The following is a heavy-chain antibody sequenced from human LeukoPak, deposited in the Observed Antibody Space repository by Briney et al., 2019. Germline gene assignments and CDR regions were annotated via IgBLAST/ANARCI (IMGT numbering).Heavy chain of an antibody. J-gene: IGHJ3*01. D-gene: IGHD2-8*01. Sequence: PGGSLRLSCVASGFTISDYPMNWVRQPPGKGLEWVSVFFSGGSTYYADSVQGRFTISRDDSENTLYLQMNNLRAEDTAVYYCARDVLDAFDVWGQGTMVTVSS. CDR1: GFTISDYP. CDR2: FFSGGST. CDR3: ARDVLDAFDV. V-gene: IGHV3-53*01.